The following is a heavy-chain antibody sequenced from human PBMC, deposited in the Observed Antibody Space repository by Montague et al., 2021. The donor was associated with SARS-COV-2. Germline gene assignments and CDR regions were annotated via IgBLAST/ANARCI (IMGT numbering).Heavy chain of an antibody. J-gene: IGHJ1*01. Sequence: SETLSLTCAVYGGSFSGYWWTWIRQPPGKGLEWIGSIYYGGTADYNPSLKSRVTISVDTSNNQFSLKLTSLTAADTAVYSCASSPLRTSGANWYDKYFQHWGQGTRVTVSS. CDR2: IYYGGTA. CDR1: GGSFSGYW. CDR3: ASSPLRTSGANWYDKYFQH. D-gene: IGHD1-1*01. V-gene: IGHV4-34*01.